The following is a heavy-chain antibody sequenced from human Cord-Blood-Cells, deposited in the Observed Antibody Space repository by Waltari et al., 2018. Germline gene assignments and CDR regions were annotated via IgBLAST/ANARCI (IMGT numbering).Heavy chain of an antibody. D-gene: IGHD2-2*01. J-gene: IGHJ4*02. CDR3: ARGDVGYCSSTSCYDY. V-gene: IGHV1-69*01. CDR1: GGTLSSYA. CDR2: IIPIFGTA. Sequence: QVQLVQSGAEVQKPGSSVKVSCQASGGTLSSYAISWVRQAPGQGLEWMGGIIPIFGTANYAQKFQGRVTITADESTSTAYMELSSLRSEDTAVYYCARGDVGYCSSTSCYDYWGQGTLVTVSS.